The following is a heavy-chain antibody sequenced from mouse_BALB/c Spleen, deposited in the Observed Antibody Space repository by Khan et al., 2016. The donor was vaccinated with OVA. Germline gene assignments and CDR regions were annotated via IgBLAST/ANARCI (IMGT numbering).Heavy chain of an antibody. V-gene: IGHV1S81*02. CDR1: GYTFTSYY. CDR3: ARSGYGTPFAY. CDR2: INPNNGDS. D-gene: IGHD2-1*01. Sequence: QVQLQQPGAELVKPGGSVKISCKASGYTFTSYYMYWVKQRPGQGLEWIGGINPNNGDSSFNEKFKNRATLTVDRSSSPAYMQLGTLTSEDAAVYYCARSGYGTPFAYWGQGTLVTVSA. J-gene: IGHJ3*01.